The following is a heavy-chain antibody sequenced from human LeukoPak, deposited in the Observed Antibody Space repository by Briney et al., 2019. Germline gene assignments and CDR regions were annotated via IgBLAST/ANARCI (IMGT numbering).Heavy chain of an antibody. CDR1: GGSISSGSYY. Sequence: SQTLSLTCTVSGGSISSGSYYWSWIRQPAGKGLEWIGRIYTSGSTNYNPPLKSRVTISVDTSKNQFSLKLSSVTAADTAVYYCARAARRREEDNWFDPWGQGTLVTVSS. CDR3: ARAARRREEDNWFDP. J-gene: IGHJ5*02. V-gene: IGHV4-61*02. D-gene: IGHD6-6*01. CDR2: IYTSGST.